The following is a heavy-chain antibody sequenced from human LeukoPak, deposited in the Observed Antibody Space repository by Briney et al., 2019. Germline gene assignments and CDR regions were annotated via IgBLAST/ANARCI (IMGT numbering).Heavy chain of an antibody. CDR2: INHSGST. CDR3: ATNLDIVVVPAAAPVGYFDL. D-gene: IGHD2-2*03. CDR1: GGSFSGYY. J-gene: IGHJ2*01. V-gene: IGHV4-34*01. Sequence: SETLSLTCAVYGGSFSGYYWSWIRQPPGKGLEWIGEINHSGSTNYNPSLKSRVTISVDTSKNQFSLKLSSVTAADTAVYYCATNLDIVVVPAAAPVGYFDLWGRGTLVTVSS.